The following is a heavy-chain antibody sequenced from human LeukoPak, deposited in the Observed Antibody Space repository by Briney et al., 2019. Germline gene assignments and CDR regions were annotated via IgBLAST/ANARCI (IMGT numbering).Heavy chain of an antibody. V-gene: IGHV4-30-2*01. D-gene: IGHD3-16*01. CDR1: GGSISRGGYS. CDR3: ARGLWAHFDY. Sequence: PSQTLSLTCAVSGGSISRGGYSWSWIRQPPGKGLEWIGYIYHSGSTYYNPSLKSRVTISVDRSKNQFSLKLSSVTAADTAVYYCARGLWAHFDYWGQGTLVTVSS. CDR2: IYHSGST. J-gene: IGHJ4*02.